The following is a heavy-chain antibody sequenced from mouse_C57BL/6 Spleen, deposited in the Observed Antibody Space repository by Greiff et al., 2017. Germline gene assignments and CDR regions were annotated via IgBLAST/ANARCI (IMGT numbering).Heavy chain of an antibody. Sequence: EVQLQQSGPELVKPGASVQISCKASGYTFTDYYMNWVKQSHGKSLEWIGDINPNNGGTSYKQKFKGKATLTVDKSSITAYMELRSLTSEDSAVYYCARERYYGGYFDVWGTGTTVTVSS. V-gene: IGHV1-26*01. CDR3: ARERYYGGYFDV. CDR1: GYTFTDYY. D-gene: IGHD1-1*01. CDR2: INPNNGGT. J-gene: IGHJ1*03.